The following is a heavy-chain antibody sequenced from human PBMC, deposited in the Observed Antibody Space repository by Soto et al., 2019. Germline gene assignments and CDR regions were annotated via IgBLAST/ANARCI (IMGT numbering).Heavy chain of an antibody. J-gene: IGHJ4*02. CDR3: RSSGYSSGWTSQGRYFDY. CDR2: ISGSGGST. Sequence: GGSLRLSCAASGVTFCSYAMSWVRQDPGKGLEWVSAISGSGGSTYYADSVKGRFTISRDNSKNTLYLQMNSLRAEDTAVYYCRSSGYSSGWTSQGRYFDYWGQGTLVTVSS. V-gene: IGHV3-23*01. CDR1: GVTFCSYA. D-gene: IGHD6-19*01.